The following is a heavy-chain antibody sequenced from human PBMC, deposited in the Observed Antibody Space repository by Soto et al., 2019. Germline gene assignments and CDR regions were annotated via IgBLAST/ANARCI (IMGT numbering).Heavy chain of an antibody. J-gene: IGHJ4*02. V-gene: IGHV1-69*13. CDR3: ARGFSAGKGSTPDF. Sequence: ASVEVACKASGGTFSSYAISGVRQAPGQGLEWMGGIIPIFGTANYAQKFQGRVTITADESTSTAYMELSSLRSEDTAVYYCARGFSAGKGSTPDFWGQGFLVTASS. CDR1: GGTFSSYA. CDR2: IIPIFGTA. D-gene: IGHD6-13*01.